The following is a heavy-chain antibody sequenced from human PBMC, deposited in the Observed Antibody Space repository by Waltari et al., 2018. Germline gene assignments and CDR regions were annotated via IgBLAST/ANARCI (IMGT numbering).Heavy chain of an antibody. CDR1: GYSISSGYS. V-gene: IGHV4-38-2*01. CDR3: ARSSGDAFDI. J-gene: IGHJ3*02. Sequence: QVQLQESGPGLVKPSETLSLTCAVSGYSISSGYSGGWIRPPPGKGLEWIGSIYHSGSTYYNPSLKSRVTISVDTSKNQFSLKLSSVTAADTAVYYCARSSGDAFDIWGQGTMVTVSS. CDR2: IYHSGST.